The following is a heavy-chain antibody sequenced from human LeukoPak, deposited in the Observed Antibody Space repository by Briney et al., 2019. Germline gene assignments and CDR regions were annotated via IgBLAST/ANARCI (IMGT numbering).Heavy chain of an antibody. Sequence: ASVKVSCKASGGTFSSYAISWVRQAPGQGLEWMGWINPNSGGTNYAQKFQGRVTMTRDTSLSTAYMELSRLRSDDTAVYYCARVFSDTTIVVYMDVWGKGTTVTVSS. CDR1: GGTFSSYA. CDR2: INPNSGGT. J-gene: IGHJ6*03. V-gene: IGHV1-2*02. CDR3: ARVFSDTTIVVYMDV. D-gene: IGHD5-18*01.